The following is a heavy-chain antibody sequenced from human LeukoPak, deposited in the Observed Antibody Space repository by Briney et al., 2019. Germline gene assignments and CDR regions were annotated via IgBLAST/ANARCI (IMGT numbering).Heavy chain of an antibody. D-gene: IGHD3-3*01. CDR2: INQGGSQI. CDR3: ARDKGGMVPFDY. CDR1: GFTFSSYG. J-gene: IGHJ4*02. V-gene: IGHV3-7*01. Sequence: GGSLRLSCAASGFTFSSYGMSWVRQAPGKGLEWVANINQGGSQISYVDSVRGRFTIARDDAKNSLYLQMNSLRAEDTAVYFCARDKGGMVPFDYWGQGTLVTVSS.